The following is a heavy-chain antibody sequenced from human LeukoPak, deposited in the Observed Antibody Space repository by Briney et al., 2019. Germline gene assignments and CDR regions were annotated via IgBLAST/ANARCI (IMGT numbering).Heavy chain of an antibody. D-gene: IGHD3-9*01. CDR1: GFTFSSYG. CDR2: ISYDGSNK. Sequence: GGSLRLSCAASGFTFSSYGMHWVRQAPGKGLEWVAVISYDGSNKYYADSVKGRFTISRDNSKNTLYLQMNNLRAEDTAVYYCAKKGGYFDWLLGHFDYWGQGTLVTVSS. V-gene: IGHV3-30*18. CDR3: AKKGGYFDWLLGHFDY. J-gene: IGHJ4*02.